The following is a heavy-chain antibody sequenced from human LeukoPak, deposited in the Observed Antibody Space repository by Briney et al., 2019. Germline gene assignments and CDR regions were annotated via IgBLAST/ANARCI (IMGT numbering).Heavy chain of an antibody. Sequence: RGSLRLSCAASGFTFNSYGMHWVRQAPGKGLEWVAFIRHDGSNKYYAHSVKGRFTIFRDNSKNPVYRQINILSAEDTAVKYGAKCGVGGSESRGGPVFDYWGQGTLVTVSS. J-gene: IGHJ4*02. D-gene: IGHD2-8*01. CDR2: IRHDGSNK. CDR3: AKCGVGGSESRGGPVFDY. V-gene: IGHV3-30*02. CDR1: GFTFNSYG.